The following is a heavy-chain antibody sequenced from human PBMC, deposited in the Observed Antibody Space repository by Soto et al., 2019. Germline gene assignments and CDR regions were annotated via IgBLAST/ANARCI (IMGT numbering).Heavy chain of an antibody. V-gene: IGHV1-18*01. D-gene: IGHD6-19*01. CDR3: ARELAVALIDY. CDR1: GYTFTSYG. Sequence: QVQLVQSGAEVKKPGASVKVSCKASGYTFTSYGISWVRQAPGQGLEWMGWISAYNGNTKYAPKLQCRVTMTPDTSTSTAYIELRGLRSEYTAVYYWARELAVALIDYWGQGALVTVSS. J-gene: IGHJ4*02. CDR2: ISAYNGNT.